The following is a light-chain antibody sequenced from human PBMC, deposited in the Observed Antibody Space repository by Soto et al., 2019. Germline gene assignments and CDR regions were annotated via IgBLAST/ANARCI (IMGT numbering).Light chain of an antibody. CDR2: DTA. CDR3: QQYIKWPT. Sequence: EIVMTQSPATLSVSPGERATLSCRASESVSGNLAWYQQKPGQAPRLLIYDTASRATAIPARFSGSGSGTEFTHTLSSLQSEDFAVYYCQQYIKWPTFGQGTRLAIK. V-gene: IGKV3-15*01. CDR1: ESVSGN. J-gene: IGKJ5*01.